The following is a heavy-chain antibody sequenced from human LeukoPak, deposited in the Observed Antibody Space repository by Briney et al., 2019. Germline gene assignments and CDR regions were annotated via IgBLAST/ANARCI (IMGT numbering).Heavy chain of an antibody. CDR1: GGSFSGYY. V-gene: IGHV4-34*01. J-gene: IGHJ4*02. D-gene: IGHD2-15*01. Sequence: SETLSLTCAVYGGSFSGYYWSWIRQPPGNGLEWIGEINHSGSTNYNPSLKSRVTISVDTSKNQFSLKLSSVTAADTAVYYCARGRGDFDVVVVAATQGRFDYWGQGTLVTVSS. CDR2: INHSGST. CDR3: ARGRGDFDVVVVAATQGRFDY.